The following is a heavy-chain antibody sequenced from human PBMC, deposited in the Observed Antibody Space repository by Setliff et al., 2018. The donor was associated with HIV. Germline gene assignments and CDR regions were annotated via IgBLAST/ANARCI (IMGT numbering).Heavy chain of an antibody. CDR1: GFYFSIYA. CDR3: ARENRYCSGGSCDWYFDL. V-gene: IGHV3-30*03. J-gene: IGHJ2*01. D-gene: IGHD2-15*01. CDR2: ISYDGLKK. Sequence: GGSLRLSCAASGFYFSIYAMSWVRQAPGKGLEWVAVISYDGLKKNYGESVKGRVTISRDNSKNTLYLQMNSLRAEDTAVYYCARENRYCSGGSCDWYFDLWGRGTLVTVSS.